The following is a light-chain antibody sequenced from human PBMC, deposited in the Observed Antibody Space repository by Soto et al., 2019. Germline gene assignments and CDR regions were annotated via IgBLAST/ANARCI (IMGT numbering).Light chain of an antibody. Sequence: QSALTQPASASGSPGPSITISCTGNSSDVGIYNLVSWFQQHPGQAPKLMIYEGSKRHSGISDRFSGSKSGNTAFLTISGLQAEDEYDYYCCEFAGPSGLIFGGGTKLTVL. CDR1: SSDVGIYNL. V-gene: IGLV2-23*01. CDR2: EGS. CDR3: CEFAGPSGLI. J-gene: IGLJ2*01.